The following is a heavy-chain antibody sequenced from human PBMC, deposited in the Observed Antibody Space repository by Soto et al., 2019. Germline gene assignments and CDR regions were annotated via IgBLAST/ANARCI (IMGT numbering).Heavy chain of an antibody. V-gene: IGHV1-69*08. Sequence: QVQLVQSGAEVKKPGSSVKVSCKASGGTFSSYTISWVRQAPGQGLEWMGRIIPILGIANYAQKFQGRVTATVXKSTSTAYMELSSLRSEDTAVYYCARDDDHGWFDPWGQGTLVTVSS. J-gene: IGHJ5*02. CDR2: IIPILGIA. CDR1: GGTFSSYT. CDR3: ARDDDHGWFDP.